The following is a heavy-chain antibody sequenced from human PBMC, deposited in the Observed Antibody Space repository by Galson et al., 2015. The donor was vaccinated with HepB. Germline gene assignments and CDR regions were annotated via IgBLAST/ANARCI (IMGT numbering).Heavy chain of an antibody. J-gene: IGHJ3*02. Sequence: LRLSCAISGDSVSSNGAAWNWLRQSPSRGLEWLGRTFYRSTWYYDYAPSLKSRITITSDTANNQFSLHLKSVTPEDTALYYCARDGDLGLDALDIWGQGTMVTVSS. D-gene: IGHD3-10*01. CDR2: TFYRSTWYY. CDR3: ARDGDLGLDALDI. CDR1: GDSVSSNGAA. V-gene: IGHV6-1*01.